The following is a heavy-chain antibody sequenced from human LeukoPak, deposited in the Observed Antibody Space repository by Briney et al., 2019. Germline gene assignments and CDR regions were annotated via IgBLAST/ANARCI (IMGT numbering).Heavy chain of an antibody. D-gene: IGHD2-15*01. Sequence: SETLSLTCAVSGGSVSSGSYYWSWIRQPPGKGLEWIGYIYYSGSTYYNPSLKSRVTISVDTSKNQFSLKLSSVTAADTAVYYCARGGYCSGGSCYPWFDPWGQGTLVTVSS. CDR2: IYYSGST. CDR1: GGSVSSGSYY. J-gene: IGHJ5*02. V-gene: IGHV4-30-4*01. CDR3: ARGGYCSGGSCYPWFDP.